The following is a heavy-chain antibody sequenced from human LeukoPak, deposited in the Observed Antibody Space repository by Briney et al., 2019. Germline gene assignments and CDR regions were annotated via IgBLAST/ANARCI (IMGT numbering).Heavy chain of an antibody. CDR2: IYTSGST. CDR1: GGSISSGSYY. V-gene: IGHV4-61*02. J-gene: IGHJ6*03. CDR3: ARDPVGRYFDWLSPGDYYYYMDV. Sequence: SETLSPTCTVSGGSISSGSYYWSWIRQPAGKGLEWIGRIYTSGSTNYNPSLKSRVTISVDTSKNQFSLKLSSVTAADTAVYYCARDPVGRYFDWLSPGDYYYYMDVWGTGTTVTVSS. D-gene: IGHD3-9*01.